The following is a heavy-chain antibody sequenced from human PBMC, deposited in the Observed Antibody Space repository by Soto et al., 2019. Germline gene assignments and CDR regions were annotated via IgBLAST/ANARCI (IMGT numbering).Heavy chain of an antibody. CDR3: ARDPVTTLGGSYYYYYYMDV. CDR2: TYYRSKWYN. V-gene: IGHV6-1*01. D-gene: IGHD3-16*01. CDR1: GDSVSSNSAA. Sequence: QSQTLSLTCAISGDSVSSNSAAWNWIRQSPSRGLEWLGRTYYRSKWYNDYAVSVKSRITINPDTSKNQFSLQLNSVTPEDTAVYYCARDPVTTLGGSYYYYYYMDVWGKGTTVTVSS. J-gene: IGHJ6*03.